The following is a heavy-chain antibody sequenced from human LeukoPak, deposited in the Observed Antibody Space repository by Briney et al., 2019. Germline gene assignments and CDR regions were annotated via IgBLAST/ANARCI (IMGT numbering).Heavy chain of an antibody. Sequence: GGSLRLSCAASGFTFSSYAMSWVRQAPAKVLEWVSAISCSGGSTYYVDSVKGRFTISRDNSKNTLYLQMNSLRAEDTAVYYCAKSSWTGPFDYWGQGTLVTVSS. D-gene: IGHD6-13*01. J-gene: IGHJ4*02. CDR1: GFTFSSYA. V-gene: IGHV3-23*01. CDR2: ISCSGGST. CDR3: AKSSWTGPFDY.